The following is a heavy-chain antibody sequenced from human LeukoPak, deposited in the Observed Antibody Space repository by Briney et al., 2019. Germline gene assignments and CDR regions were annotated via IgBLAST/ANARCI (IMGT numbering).Heavy chain of an antibody. D-gene: IGHD3-10*01. CDR2: LNHSGTT. Sequence: KASETLSLTCAVYGGSFSNYYWTWIRQPPGKGLEWIGELNHSGTTNYNPSLKSRVTISEDTSTSQLSLRLNSVTAADTAVYYCARGSVGYYVSGSPFYYGMDVWGQGTTVTVSS. CDR3: ARGSVGYYVSGSPFYYGMDV. CDR1: GGSFSNYY. J-gene: IGHJ6*02. V-gene: IGHV4-34*01.